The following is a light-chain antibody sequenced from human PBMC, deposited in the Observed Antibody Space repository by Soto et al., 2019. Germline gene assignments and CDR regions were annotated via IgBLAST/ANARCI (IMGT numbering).Light chain of an antibody. V-gene: IGKV1-6*02. CDR2: AAS. CDR1: QGIRND. CDR3: LQDYDYPYT. Sequence: AIQMTQSPSSLSASVGDRVTITCRASQGIRNDLSWYQQKPGKAPNLLIYAASSLQSGVPSRFSGSGSGTDFTLTINSLQPEDFASYYCLQDYDYPYTFGQGTKLEIK. J-gene: IGKJ2*01.